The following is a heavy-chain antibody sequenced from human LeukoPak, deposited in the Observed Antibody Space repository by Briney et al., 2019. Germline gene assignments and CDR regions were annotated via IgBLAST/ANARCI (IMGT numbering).Heavy chain of an antibody. J-gene: IGHJ4*02. V-gene: IGHV1-2*07. D-gene: IGHD3-10*01. CDR1: GYTFTGYY. CDR2: INPNRGGT. Sequence: ATVKLSCKASGYTFTGYYMHWVRQAPGQGLEWMGWINPNRGGTNYAHKFQGRVTKTRDTSISTAYMELSRLRSDDTAVYYCARAGRGMVRGVIIPLQGDYWGQGTLVTVSS. CDR3: ARAGRGMVRGVIIPLQGDY.